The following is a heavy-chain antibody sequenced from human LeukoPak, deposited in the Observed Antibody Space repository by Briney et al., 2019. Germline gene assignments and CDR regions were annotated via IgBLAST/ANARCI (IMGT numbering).Heavy chain of an antibody. D-gene: IGHD1-26*01. Sequence: SETLSLTCAVYGGSFSDYYWSWIRQPPGKGLEWIGEINHSGSTNYNLSLKSRVTISVDTSKNQFSLKLSSVTAADTAVYYCATTTIRLGYWGQGTLVTVSS. CDR3: ATTTIRLGY. CDR1: GGSFSDYY. J-gene: IGHJ4*02. CDR2: INHSGST. V-gene: IGHV4-34*01.